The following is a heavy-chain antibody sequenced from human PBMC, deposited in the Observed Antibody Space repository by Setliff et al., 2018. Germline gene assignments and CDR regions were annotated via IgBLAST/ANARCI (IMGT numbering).Heavy chain of an antibody. CDR1: GFVFITYA. Sequence: GASVKVSCKTSGFVFITYAITWVRQAPGQGLEWMGWISAYNGDTNYAQNLQGRVTMTTDTSTSTAYMELKSLRSDDTAVYYCARSWRAGALNHFDYWGQGSRVTVSS. CDR2: ISAYNGDT. CDR3: ARSWRAGALNHFDY. V-gene: IGHV1-18*01. J-gene: IGHJ4*02. D-gene: IGHD3-3*01.